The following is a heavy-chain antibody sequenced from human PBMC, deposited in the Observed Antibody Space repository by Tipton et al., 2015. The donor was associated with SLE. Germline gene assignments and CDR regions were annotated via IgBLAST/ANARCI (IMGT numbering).Heavy chain of an antibody. CDR3: ARDSHTDYGDFYVDS. Sequence: TLSLTCSVSGVSISRGSYFWTWIRQPAGKGLEWVGHIFSTGITAYNPSLKSRVSISADTSRNQFSLNLDSMTAADTAVYYCARDSHTDYGDFYVDSWGQGTLVTVSS. D-gene: IGHD4-17*01. J-gene: IGHJ4*02. CDR2: IFSTGIT. V-gene: IGHV4-61*09. CDR1: GVSISRGSYF.